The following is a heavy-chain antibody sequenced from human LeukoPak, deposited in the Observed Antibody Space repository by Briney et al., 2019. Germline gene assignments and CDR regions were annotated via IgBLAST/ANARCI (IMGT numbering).Heavy chain of an antibody. J-gene: IGHJ3*02. CDR2: INAGNGNT. CDR3: ARDETDSSGYYFNAFDI. CDR1: GYTFTSYA. V-gene: IGHV1-3*01. Sequence: GASVKVSCKASGYTFTSYAMHWVRQAPGQRLEWMGWINAGNGNTKYSQKFQGRVTITRDTSASTAYMELSSLRSEDTAVYYCARDETDSSGYYFNAFDIWGQGTMVTVSS. D-gene: IGHD3-22*01.